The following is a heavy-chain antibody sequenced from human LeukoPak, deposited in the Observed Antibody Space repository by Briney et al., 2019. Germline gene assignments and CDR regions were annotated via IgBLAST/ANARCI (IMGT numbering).Heavy chain of an antibody. Sequence: PGASVTVSCKASGYTITDYYIHWVRQAPGQGLEWMGWISAYNGNTNYAQKLQGRVTMTTDTSTSTAYMELRSLRSDDTAVYYCARERYYYYYYMDVWGKGTTVTVSS. J-gene: IGHJ6*03. V-gene: IGHV1-18*01. CDR2: ISAYNGNT. CDR1: GYTITDYY. CDR3: ARERYYYYYYMDV.